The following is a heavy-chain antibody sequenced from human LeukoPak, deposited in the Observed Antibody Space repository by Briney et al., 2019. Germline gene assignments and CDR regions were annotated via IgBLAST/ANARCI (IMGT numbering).Heavy chain of an antibody. V-gene: IGHV4-4*07. D-gene: IGHD3-3*01. CDR1: GGSISSYY. J-gene: IGHJ5*02. CDR3: ARGGRDDFWSGYYPYNWFDP. CDR2: IYTSGST. Sequence: KPSETLSLTCTVSGGSISSYYWSWIRQPAGKGLEWIGRIYTSGSTNYNPSLKSRVTMSVDTSKNQFSLKLSSVTAADTAVYYRARGGRDDFWSGYYPYNWFDPWGQGTLVTVSS.